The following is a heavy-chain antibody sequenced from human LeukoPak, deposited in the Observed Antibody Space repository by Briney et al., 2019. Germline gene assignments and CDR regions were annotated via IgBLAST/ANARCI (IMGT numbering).Heavy chain of an antibody. V-gene: IGHV4-4*08. CDR1: GGSISSYY. D-gene: IGHD3-10*01. CDR2: IYTSGNT. Sequence: PSETLSLTCTVSGGSISSYYWSWIRQPPGKGLEWIGRIYTSGNTNYNPSLKSRVTISVDTSKNQFSLKLSSVTAADTAVYYCARSAIGYYGSGSYFDYWGQGTLVTVSS. J-gene: IGHJ4*02. CDR3: ARSAIGYYGSGSYFDY.